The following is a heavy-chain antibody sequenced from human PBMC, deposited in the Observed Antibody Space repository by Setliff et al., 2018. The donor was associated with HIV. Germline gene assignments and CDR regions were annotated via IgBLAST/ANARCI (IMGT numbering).Heavy chain of an antibody. Sequence: SETLSLTCTVSGGSISSHYWSWIRQPPGKGLEWIGHIYTSGRTNYNPSLKSRVTMSVGTSKNQFSLKLSSVTAADTAVYYCARCYYNFWSGYPLDYMDVWGKGTKVTVSS. D-gene: IGHD3-3*01. CDR3: ARCYYNFWSGYPLDYMDV. CDR2: IYTSGRT. CDR1: GGSISSHY. J-gene: IGHJ6*03. V-gene: IGHV4-4*08.